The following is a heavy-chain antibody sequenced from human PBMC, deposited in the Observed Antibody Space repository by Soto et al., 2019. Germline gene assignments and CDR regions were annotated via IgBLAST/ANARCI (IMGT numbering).Heavy chain of an antibody. D-gene: IGHD3-10*01. CDR2: SYHSGST. Sequence: PSETLSLTYAVSGGSISSGGYPWNWMRQPRGKGLEWIVYSYHSGSTYYNPPLKSRVTISVDRFKNPFSRNLSTATASDTAFYYWSKITMVRAVIGVVDYWGQGTLVTAPQ. V-gene: IGHV4-30-2*01. J-gene: IGHJ4*02. CDR3: SKITMVRAVIGVVDY. CDR1: GGSISSGGYP.